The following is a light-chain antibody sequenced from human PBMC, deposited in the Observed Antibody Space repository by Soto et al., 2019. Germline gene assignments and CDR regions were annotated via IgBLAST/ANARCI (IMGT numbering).Light chain of an antibody. CDR2: GAS. V-gene: IGKV3-20*01. CDR3: QQYDSSPKT. Sequence: EMVLTQSPGTLSLSPGERATLSCRASQSVSSSYLAWYQQKPGQAPRLLIYGASSRATGITDRFSGTGSGTDFTLTISRMEPEDFAVYYCQQYDSSPKTFGQATKLDI. J-gene: IGKJ1*01. CDR1: QSVSSSY.